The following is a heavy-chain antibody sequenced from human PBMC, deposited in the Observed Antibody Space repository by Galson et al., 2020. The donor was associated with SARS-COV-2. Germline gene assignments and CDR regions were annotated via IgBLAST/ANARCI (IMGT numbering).Heavy chain of an antibody. Sequence: GESPKISCSASGFTFSSYAMHWVRQAPGKGLEYVSAISRNGGRTYYADSVKGRFTISRDNSKNTLYLQMSSLRAEDTAVYYCVKAGIAAAGVDYWGQGTLVTVSS. CDR2: ISRNGGRT. CDR3: VKAGIAAAGVDY. V-gene: IGHV3-64D*08. J-gene: IGHJ4*02. CDR1: GFTFSSYA. D-gene: IGHD6-13*01.